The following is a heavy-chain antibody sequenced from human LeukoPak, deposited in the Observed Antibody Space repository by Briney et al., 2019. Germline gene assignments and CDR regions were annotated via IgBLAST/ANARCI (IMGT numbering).Heavy chain of an antibody. CDR3: ARDSESARPFYYYFYGLDV. CDR1: GYTFTGYY. J-gene: IGHJ6*02. CDR2: VNPHSGGT. Sequence: ASVKVSCKASGYTFTGYYLHWVRQAPGQGLEWMGWVNPHSGGTNYAQKFKGRVTMTRDTSTSTAYMELSGLRSDDTAVFYWARDSESARPFYYYFYGLDVWGQGTTVTGSS. V-gene: IGHV1-2*02. D-gene: IGHD1-1*01.